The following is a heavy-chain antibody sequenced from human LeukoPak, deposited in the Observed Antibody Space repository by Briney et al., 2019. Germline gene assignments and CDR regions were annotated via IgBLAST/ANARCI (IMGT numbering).Heavy chain of an antibody. CDR2: ISAYNCST. D-gene: IGHD3-22*01. CDR1: GYSFITYG. V-gene: IGHV1-18*01. J-gene: IGHJ4*02. CDR3: ARPYDSSGYYNYYFDN. Sequence: ASVKVSCKASGYSFITYGISWVRQAPGQGLEWMGWISAYNCSTDYAQNLQGRVTMTTDTSTSTAYMEMRSLRSDDTAVYYCARPYDSSGYYNYYFDNWGQGTLVTVSS.